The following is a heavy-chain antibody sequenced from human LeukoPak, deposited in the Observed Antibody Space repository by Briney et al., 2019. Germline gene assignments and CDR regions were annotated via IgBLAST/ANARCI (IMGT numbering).Heavy chain of an antibody. CDR1: GFSLSTTGSR. CDR3: ARGMAAVTAFDL. J-gene: IGHJ3*01. V-gene: IGHV2-70*04. Sequence: SGPALVKPTQTLTLTCTFSGFSLSTTGSRVSWIRQAPGKALEWLACVDWDDDKFYSTSLKARLTISKDTSRNQVVLRMTNMDPVDTATYYRARGMAAVTAFDLWGQGTVVTVSS. CDR2: VDWDDDK. D-gene: IGHD5-24*01.